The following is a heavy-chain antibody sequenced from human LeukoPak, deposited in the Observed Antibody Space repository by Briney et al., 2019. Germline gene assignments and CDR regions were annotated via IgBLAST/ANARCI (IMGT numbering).Heavy chain of an antibody. J-gene: IGHJ4*02. Sequence: SETLSLTCTVSGGSISSSSYYWGWIRQPPGKGLEWIGSIYYSGSTYYNPSLKSRVTISVDTSKNQFSLELSSVTAADTAVYYCARLEQWLVPGGYFDYWGQGTLVTVSS. CDR1: GGSISSSSYY. CDR3: ARLEQWLVPGGYFDY. V-gene: IGHV4-39*01. D-gene: IGHD6-19*01. CDR2: IYYSGST.